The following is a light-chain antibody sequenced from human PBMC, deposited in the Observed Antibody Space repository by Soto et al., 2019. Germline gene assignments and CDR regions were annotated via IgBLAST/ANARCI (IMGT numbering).Light chain of an antibody. Sequence: QSALTQPASVSGSPGQSITISCTGTSSDVGGYNYVSWYQQHPGTAPKLMIYDVSNRPSGVSNRFSGSKSGNTASLTISGLQAEDEADYYCSSYTSSSPHVVFGGGTKVTVL. J-gene: IGLJ2*01. CDR2: DVS. V-gene: IGLV2-14*01. CDR3: SSYTSSSPHVV. CDR1: SSDVGGYNY.